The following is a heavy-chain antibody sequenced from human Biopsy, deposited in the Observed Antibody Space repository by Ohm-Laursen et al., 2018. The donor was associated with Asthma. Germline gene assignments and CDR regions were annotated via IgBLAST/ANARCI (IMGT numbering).Heavy chain of an antibody. CDR2: IYSVFFTK. CDR3: ATKAGSCISRTCESLDF. D-gene: IGHD2-2*01. V-gene: IGHV1-69*13. CDR1: GGTFNTYV. Sequence: SVKLSCKSLGGTFNTYVIGWWRQAPAQVREGIGGIYSVFFTKTYPQKFQDRVTITADDSTITVYMELSSLRSEDTDVYYCATKAGSCISRTCESLDFWGQGTLVTVSS. J-gene: IGHJ4*02.